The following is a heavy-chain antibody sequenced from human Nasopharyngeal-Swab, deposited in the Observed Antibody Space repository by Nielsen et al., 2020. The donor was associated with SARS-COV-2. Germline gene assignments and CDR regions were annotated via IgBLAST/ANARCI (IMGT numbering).Heavy chain of an antibody. V-gene: IGHV7-4-1*01. Sequence: SVHVSCKASGYTLSKYAINGVRQAPGQGLEWMGWINTNAGTATYVQGFTGRFVFSLDTSVSTAYLQIDSLRTEDSAVFYCARDTWDVWGQGTTVTVSS. CDR3: ARDTWDV. J-gene: IGHJ6*02. D-gene: IGHD2/OR15-2a*01. CDR1: GYTLSKYA. CDR2: INTNAGTA.